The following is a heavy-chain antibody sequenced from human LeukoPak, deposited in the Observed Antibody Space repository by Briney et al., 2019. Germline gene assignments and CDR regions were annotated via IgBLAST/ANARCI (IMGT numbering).Heavy chain of an antibody. CDR2: INAYNGNT. CDR1: GYTFTSYG. J-gene: IGHJ4*02. D-gene: IGHD2-2*01. V-gene: IGHV1-18*01. Sequence: ASVKVSCKASGYTFTSYGISWVRQAPGQGLEWMGWINAYNGNTNYAQKLQGRVTMTTDTSTSTAYMELRSLRSDDTAVYYCARDDCSSTSCYLYYFDYWGQGTLVTVSS. CDR3: ARDDCSSTSCYLYYFDY.